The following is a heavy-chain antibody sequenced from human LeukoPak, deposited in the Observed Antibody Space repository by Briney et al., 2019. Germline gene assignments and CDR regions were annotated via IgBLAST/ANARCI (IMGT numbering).Heavy chain of an antibody. CDR3: AKDAEVITTGY. CDR2: ISSSSSYI. J-gene: IGHJ4*02. V-gene: IGHV3-21*04. Sequence: TEGSLRLSCAASGFTFSSYSMNWVRQAPGKGLEWVSSISSSSSYIYYADSVKGRFTISRDNSKNTLYLQMNSLRAEDTAVYYCAKDAEVITTGYWGQGTLVTVSS. CDR1: GFTFSSYS. D-gene: IGHD3-22*01.